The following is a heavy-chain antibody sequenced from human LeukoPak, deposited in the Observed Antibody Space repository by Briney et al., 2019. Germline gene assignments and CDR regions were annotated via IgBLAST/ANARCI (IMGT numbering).Heavy chain of an antibody. CDR1: GYTFTGYY. CDR2: INPNSGGT. CDR3: PRTNYGDDTCVY. D-gene: IGHD4-17*01. V-gene: IGHV1-2*06. Sequence: ASVKVSCKASGYTFTGYYMHWVRQAPGQGLEWMGRINPNSGGTNYAQKFQGRVTMTRDTSISTAYMELSRLRSDDKAVYYCPRTNYGDDTCVYWGQGTLATVSS. J-gene: IGHJ4*02.